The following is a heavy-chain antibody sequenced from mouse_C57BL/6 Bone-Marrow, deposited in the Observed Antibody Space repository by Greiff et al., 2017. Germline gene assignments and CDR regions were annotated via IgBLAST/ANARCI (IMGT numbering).Heavy chain of an antibody. Sequence: VQLKQSGPELVKPGASVKIPCKASGYTFTDYNMDWVKQSHGKSLEWIGDINPNNGGTSYNQKFKGKATLTVDKSSSTAYMELRSLTSEDTAVYDCALITTVVAHWYFDVWGTGTTVTVSS. CDR1: GYTFTDYN. J-gene: IGHJ1*03. V-gene: IGHV1-18*01. D-gene: IGHD1-1*01. CDR3: ALITTVVAHWYFDV. CDR2: INPNNGGT.